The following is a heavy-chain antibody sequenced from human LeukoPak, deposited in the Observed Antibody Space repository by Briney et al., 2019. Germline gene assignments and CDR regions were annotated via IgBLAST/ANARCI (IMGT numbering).Heavy chain of an antibody. Sequence: GGSLRLSCAASGFTVSSNYMSWVRQAPGKGLEWVSVIYRGGSTYYADSVKGRFTISRDNSKNTLYLQMNSLRAEDTAVYYCARVGSQATFDYWGQGTLVTVSS. CDR3: ARVGSQATFDY. J-gene: IGHJ4*02. V-gene: IGHV3-53*01. CDR2: IYRGGST. D-gene: IGHD1-26*01. CDR1: GFTVSSNY.